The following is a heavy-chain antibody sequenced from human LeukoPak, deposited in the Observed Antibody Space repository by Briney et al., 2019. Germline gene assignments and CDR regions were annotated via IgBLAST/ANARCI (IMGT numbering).Heavy chain of an antibody. CDR3: GVGSSGYYTDY. Sequence: SETLSLTCTVSGGSISSYYWSWIRQPPGKGLEWIGYIYTSGSTNYNPSLKSRVTISVDTSKNQFSLKLSSVTAADTAVYYCGVGSSGYYTDYWGQGTLVTVSS. D-gene: IGHD3-22*01. V-gene: IGHV4-4*09. J-gene: IGHJ4*02. CDR1: GGSISSYY. CDR2: IYTSGST.